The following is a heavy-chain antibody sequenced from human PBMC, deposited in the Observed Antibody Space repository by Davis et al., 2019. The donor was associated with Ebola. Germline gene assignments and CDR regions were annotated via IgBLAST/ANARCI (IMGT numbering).Heavy chain of an antibody. J-gene: IGHJ6*02. V-gene: IGHV3-23*01. CDR1: GFTISAYA. CDR2: ISGSCGGDTT. CDR3: ARTSIAARPGYYYGMDV. Sequence: GESLKISCAASGFTISAYAMTWVRQAPGRGLECVSSISGSCGGDTTYYADSVKGRFTISRDNSRNILFLQMNSLRAEDTAVYYCARTSIAARPGYYYGMDVWGQGTTVTVSS. D-gene: IGHD6-6*01.